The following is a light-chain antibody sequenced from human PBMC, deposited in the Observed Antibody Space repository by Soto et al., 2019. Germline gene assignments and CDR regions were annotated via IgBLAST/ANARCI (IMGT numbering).Light chain of an antibody. J-gene: IGKJ1*01. CDR2: GAS. CDR3: QQYNNWPPWT. Sequence: EIVMTQSPATLSVSPGERATLSCRASQSVGSDLAWYQQKPGQAPRLLLYGASTRATGIPARFSGSGSGTEFTLNISSRQSEDFAVYYCQQYNNWPPWTFGQGTKVEIK. V-gene: IGKV3-15*01. CDR1: QSVGSD.